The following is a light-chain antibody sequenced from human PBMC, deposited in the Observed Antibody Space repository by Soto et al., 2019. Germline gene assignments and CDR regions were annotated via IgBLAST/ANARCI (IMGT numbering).Light chain of an antibody. Sequence: DIQMTQSPSTLSASVGDRVTITCRASRSISAWLAWYQQKPGKAPNLLMYDASTSETGVPSRFTGSGSGMEFTLTISSLQPDDFATYYCQQYNSYSWTFGQGTKVDIK. CDR1: RSISAW. CDR3: QQYNSYSWT. CDR2: DAS. V-gene: IGKV1-5*01. J-gene: IGKJ1*01.